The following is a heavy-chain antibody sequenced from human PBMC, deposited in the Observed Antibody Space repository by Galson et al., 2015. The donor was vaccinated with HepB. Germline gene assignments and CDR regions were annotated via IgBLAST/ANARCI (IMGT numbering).Heavy chain of an antibody. V-gene: IGHV3-7*05. J-gene: IGHJ3*02. D-gene: IGHD2-15*01. CDR2: IKEDGSEK. CDR1: GFISSMYW. Sequence: SLRLSCAASGFISSMYWMNWVRQAPGKGLEWVANIKEDGSEKNYVDSVKGRFTISRDNAKNSPYLQMNSLRAEDTAVYYCARDTVVVVVAALVFDIWGQGTMVTVSS. CDR3: ARDTVVVVVAALVFDI.